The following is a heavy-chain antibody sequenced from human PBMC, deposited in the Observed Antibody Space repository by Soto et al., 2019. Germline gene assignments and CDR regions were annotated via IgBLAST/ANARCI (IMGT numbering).Heavy chain of an antibody. CDR2: ISGSGGGT. D-gene: IGHD2-2*01. CDR1: GFAFSSYA. CDR3: AKDEHPVVGGPGYY. J-gene: IGHJ4*02. V-gene: IGHV3-23*01. Sequence: EVQLLESGGGLVQPGGSLRLSCAASGFAFSSYAMSWVRQAPGKGLVWVSAISGSGGGTYYADSVKGRFTISRDNSKNTLYLQMNSLRAEDTAVYYCAKDEHPVVGGPGYYWGQGTLVTVSS.